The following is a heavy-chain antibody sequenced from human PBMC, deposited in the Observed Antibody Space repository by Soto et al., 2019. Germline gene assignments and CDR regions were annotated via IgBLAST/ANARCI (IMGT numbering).Heavy chain of an antibody. Sequence: EVQLVETGGGLIQPGGSLRLSCAASGFIVTSNYMSWVRQAPGKGLEWVSVFYGGGSRYYADSVKGRFTISRDYSENSLYLQMNSLRAEDTAGYYCAREGGYGGDSGHWYFDLWGRGTLVTVSS. D-gene: IGHD2-21*02. CDR2: FYGGGSR. V-gene: IGHV3-53*02. CDR3: AREGGYGGDSGHWYFDL. CDR1: GFIVTSNY. J-gene: IGHJ2*01.